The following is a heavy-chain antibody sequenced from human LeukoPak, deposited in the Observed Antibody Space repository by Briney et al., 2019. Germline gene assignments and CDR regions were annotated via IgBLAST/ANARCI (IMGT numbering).Heavy chain of an antibody. CDR1: GLTFSNAW. CDR3: TTELDVRPNHY. J-gene: IGHJ4*02. Sequence: PEGSLRLSCAASGLTFSNAWMSWVRQVPGKGLEWVGRIKRKSDGGTTDYAAPVKGRFTISRDDSKNTLYLQMNSLKSEDTAVYYCTTELDVRPNHYWGQGTLVTVSS. V-gene: IGHV3-15*01. D-gene: IGHD1-14*01. CDR2: IKRKSDGGTT.